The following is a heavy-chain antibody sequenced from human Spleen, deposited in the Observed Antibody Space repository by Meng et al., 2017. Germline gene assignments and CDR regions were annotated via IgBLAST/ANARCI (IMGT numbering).Heavy chain of an antibody. CDR2: INHSRST. V-gene: IGHV4-34*01. D-gene: IGHD4-11*01. CDR3: ARGPTTMAHDFDY. Sequence: QVQLQQWGAGLLKPSETLSLTCVVSGGSFSDYYWSWIRQSPGKGLEWIGEINHSRSTNYNPSLESRATISVDTSQNNLSLKLSSVTAADSAVYYCARGPTTMAHDFDYWGQGTLVTVSS. CDR1: GGSFSDYY. J-gene: IGHJ4*02.